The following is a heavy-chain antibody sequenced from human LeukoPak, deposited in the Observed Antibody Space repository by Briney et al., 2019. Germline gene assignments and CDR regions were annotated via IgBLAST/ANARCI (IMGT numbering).Heavy chain of an antibody. CDR2: IKQDGSQE. CDR3: ARGVPYDSWSGPHYSDY. Sequence: GGSLRLSCAASRFTLSTYWMSWVRQAPGKGPEWVAHIKQDGSQEYYVDSVKGRFTISRDSAKSSLYLQMNSLRAEDTAVYYCARGVPYDSWSGPHYSDYWGQGTLVTVSS. CDR1: RFTLSTYW. J-gene: IGHJ4*02. D-gene: IGHD3-3*01. V-gene: IGHV3-7*01.